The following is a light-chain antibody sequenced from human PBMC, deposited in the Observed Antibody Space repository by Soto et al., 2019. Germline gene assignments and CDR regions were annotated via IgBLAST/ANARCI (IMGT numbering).Light chain of an antibody. Sequence: NFMLTQPHSVSESPGKTVTISCTRSSVSIASNYVQWYQQRPGSAPTSVIYEDNQRPSGVPDRFSGSIDSSSNSASLAISGLKTEDEADCYCQSYDSNHRVFGGGTKLTVL. J-gene: IGLJ2*01. CDR2: EDN. CDR1: SVSIASNY. CDR3: QSYDSNHRV. V-gene: IGLV6-57*04.